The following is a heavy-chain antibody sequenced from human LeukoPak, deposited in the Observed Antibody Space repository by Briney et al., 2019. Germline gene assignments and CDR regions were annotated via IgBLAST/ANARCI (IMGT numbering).Heavy chain of an antibody. J-gene: IGHJ6*03. Sequence: ASVKVSCKASGYTFTGYYMHWVRQAPGQGLEWMGWINPNSGGTNYAQKFQGRVTMTRDTSISTAYMELSRLRSDDTAVYYCARDTQYSSSWYRYYYYYMDGWGKGTTVTVSS. CDR3: ARDTQYSSSWYRYYYYYMDG. V-gene: IGHV1-2*02. D-gene: IGHD6-13*01. CDR2: INPNSGGT. CDR1: GYTFTGYY.